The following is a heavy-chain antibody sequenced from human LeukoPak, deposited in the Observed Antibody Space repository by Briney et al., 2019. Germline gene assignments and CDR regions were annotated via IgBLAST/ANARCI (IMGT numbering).Heavy chain of an antibody. CDR2: ISYDGSNK. CDR1: GFTFSNNV. V-gene: IGHV3-30*04. Sequence: GGSLRVSCAASGFTFSNNVMHWVRRAPGKGLEWVAIISYDGSNKYYADSVKGRFTISRDNSKNTLYLQMNSLRAEDTAVYYCARDMSGGLQIAAADYEFDYWGQGTLVTVSS. D-gene: IGHD6-13*01. CDR3: ARDMSGGLQIAAADYEFDY. J-gene: IGHJ4*02.